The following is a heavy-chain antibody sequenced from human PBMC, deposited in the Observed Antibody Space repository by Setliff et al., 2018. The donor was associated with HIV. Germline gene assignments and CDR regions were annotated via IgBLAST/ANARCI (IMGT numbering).Heavy chain of an antibody. D-gene: IGHD3-3*01. V-gene: IGHV1-8*03. CDR3: ARGGYDFWSGYSFDY. Sequence: GASVKVSCKASGYTFISYDINWVRQANGQGLEWMGRMNPNSGNPDYAQKFQGRVTITRNTSKSTAYMELSSLRSEDTAVYYCARGGYDFWSGYSFDYWGQGTLVTVSS. CDR2: MNPNSGNP. CDR1: GYTFISYD. J-gene: IGHJ4*02.